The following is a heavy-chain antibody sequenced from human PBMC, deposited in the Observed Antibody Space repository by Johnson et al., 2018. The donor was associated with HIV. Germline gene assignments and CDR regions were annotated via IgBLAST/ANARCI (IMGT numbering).Heavy chain of an antibody. CDR1: AFTSSSYS. CDR2: ISYGGNNK. J-gene: IGHJ3*02. Sequence: QVQLVESGGGVVQPGRSLRLSCAASAFTSSSYSMHWVRQAPGKGLEWVAVISYGGNNKYYADSVKGRFPISRDNSKNTLYLQMNSLRAEDTAVYYCARVRGYSYGAHAFDIWGQGTMVTVSS. CDR3: ARVRGYSYGAHAFDI. V-gene: IGHV3-30-3*01. D-gene: IGHD5-18*01.